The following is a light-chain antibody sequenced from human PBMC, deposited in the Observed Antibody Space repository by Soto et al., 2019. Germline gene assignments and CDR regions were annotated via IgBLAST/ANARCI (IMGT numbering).Light chain of an antibody. V-gene: IGKV1-39*01. CDR3: QQSYMMPIT. Sequence: DIQMTQSPSSLSASVGERVTITCRASQSIRTYLNWYQQKQGKAPNLLIYGASTLQSGVPSRFSGSGSGADFTLTIINVQPEDFAVYFCQQSYMMPITFGQGTRLDIK. J-gene: IGKJ5*01. CDR1: QSIRTY. CDR2: GAS.